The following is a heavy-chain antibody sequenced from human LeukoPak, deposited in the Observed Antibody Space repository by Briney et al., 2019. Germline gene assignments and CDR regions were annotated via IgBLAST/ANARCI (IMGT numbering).Heavy chain of an antibody. CDR2: IIPIFGTA. CDR1: GGTFSSYA. V-gene: IGHV1-69*13. D-gene: IGHD5-24*01. J-gene: IGHJ4*02. Sequence: SVKVSCKASGGTFSSYAISWVRQAPGQGLEWMGGIIPIFGTANYAQKFQGRVTITADESTSTAYMELSSLRSEDTAVYYCASKRWLHSRDFYYFDYWGQGTLVTVSS. CDR3: ASKRWLHSRDFYYFDY.